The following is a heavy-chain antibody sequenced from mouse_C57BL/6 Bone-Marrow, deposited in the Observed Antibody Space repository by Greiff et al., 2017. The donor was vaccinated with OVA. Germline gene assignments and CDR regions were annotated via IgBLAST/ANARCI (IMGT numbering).Heavy chain of an antibody. J-gene: IGHJ1*03. CDR2: IHPNSGST. CDR1: GYTFTSYW. Sequence: QVQLQQPGAELVKPGASVKLSCKASGYTFTSYWMHWVKQRPGQGLEWIGMIHPNSGSTNYNEKFKSKATLTVDKSSSTAYMQLSSLTSEDSAVYYCARYGSSPRYWYFDVWGTGTTVTVSS. D-gene: IGHD1-1*01. V-gene: IGHV1-64*01. CDR3: ARYGSSPRYWYFDV.